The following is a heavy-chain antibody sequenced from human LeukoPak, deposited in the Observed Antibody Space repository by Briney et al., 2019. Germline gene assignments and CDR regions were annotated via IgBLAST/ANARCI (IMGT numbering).Heavy chain of an antibody. CDR1: GFTFSSCG. V-gene: IGHV3-30*18. J-gene: IGHJ4*02. CDR2: ITYDGDTR. Sequence: GRSLRLSCAASGFTFSSCGMHWVRQAPGKGLEWLGVITYDGDTRYFEDSVKGRFTISRDTSKSTLYLQMNSLGAEDTAVYYCVKEQGSGYYRTADYWGQGALVTVSS. D-gene: IGHD3-10*01. CDR3: VKEQGSGYYRTADY.